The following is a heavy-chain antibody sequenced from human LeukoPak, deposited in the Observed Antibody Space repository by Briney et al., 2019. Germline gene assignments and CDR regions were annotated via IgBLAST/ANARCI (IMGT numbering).Heavy chain of an antibody. CDR1: GFAFSTFA. V-gene: IGHV3-23*01. CDR2: ISGSGGST. CDR3: AKGVGTNKGGYYFDY. D-gene: IGHD1-26*01. J-gene: IGHJ4*02. Sequence: QTGGSLRLSCAASGFAFSTFAMSWVRQAPGKGLDWVSSISGSGGSTYYADSVKGRFTISRDSSKNTLYLQMNSLRAEDTAVYYCAKGVGTNKGGYYFDYWGQGTLVTVSS.